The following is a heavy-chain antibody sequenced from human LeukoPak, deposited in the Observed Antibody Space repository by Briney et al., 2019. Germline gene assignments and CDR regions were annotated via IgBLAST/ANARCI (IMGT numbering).Heavy chain of an antibody. CDR1: GFTFSNYG. J-gene: IGHJ4*02. D-gene: IGHD3-10*02. CDR2: ISRTTSTT. CDR3: ARFYYDRSFNY. Sequence: PGGSLRLSCAASGFTFSNYGMSWVRQAPGKGLEWISYISRTTSTTYSADSVKGRFTISRDNSNNTLYLQMNSLRAEDTAVYYCARFYYDRSFNYWGQGTLVTVSS. V-gene: IGHV3-48*04.